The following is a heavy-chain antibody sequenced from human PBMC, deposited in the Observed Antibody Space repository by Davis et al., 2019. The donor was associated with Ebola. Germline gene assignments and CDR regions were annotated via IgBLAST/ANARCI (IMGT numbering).Heavy chain of an antibody. D-gene: IGHD1-26*01. J-gene: IGHJ4*02. CDR3: ARAWEYRYSGSYV. Sequence: SETLSLTCTASGGSISSYYWSWIRQPPGKGLEWIGEINHSGSTNYNPSLKSRVTISVDTSKNQFSLKLSSVTAADTAVYYCARAWEYRYSGSYVWGQGTLVTVSS. CDR1: GGSISSYY. V-gene: IGHV4-34*01. CDR2: INHSGST.